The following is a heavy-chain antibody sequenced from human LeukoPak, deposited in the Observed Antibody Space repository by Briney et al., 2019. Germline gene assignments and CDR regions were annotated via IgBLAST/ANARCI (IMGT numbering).Heavy chain of an antibody. CDR1: GGSISSSSYY. V-gene: IGHV4-39*01. D-gene: IGHD3-10*01. CDR2: IYYSGST. Sequence: SETLSLTCTVSGGSISSSSYYWGWIRQPPGKGLAWIGSIYYSGSTYYNPSLKSRVTISVDTSKNQFSLKLSSVTAADTAVYYCASPSWGSGSYSKKGFFDYWGQGTLVTVSS. CDR3: ASPSWGSGSYSKKGFFDY. J-gene: IGHJ4*02.